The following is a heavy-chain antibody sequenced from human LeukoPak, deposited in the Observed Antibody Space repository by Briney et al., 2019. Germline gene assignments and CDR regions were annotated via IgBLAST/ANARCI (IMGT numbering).Heavy chain of an antibody. CDR1: GYKFNSYA. CDR3: AKVLLPPVSTAYFGR. V-gene: IGHV3-23*01. Sequence: PGASLRLSCAASGYKFNSYAMVWVRQAPGKGLEWVSGITYSGGTTYYADSVKGRFTISRDNSKNTPDLQMNSLRAEDTAIYHLAKVLLPPVSTAYFGRWGQGTLVTVSP. D-gene: IGHD5/OR15-5a*01. CDR2: ITYSGGTT. J-gene: IGHJ4*01.